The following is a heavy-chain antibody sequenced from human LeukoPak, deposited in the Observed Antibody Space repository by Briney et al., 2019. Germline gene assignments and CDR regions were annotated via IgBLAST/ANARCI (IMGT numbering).Heavy chain of an antibody. CDR2: IYYSGST. Sequence: PSETLSLTCTVSGGSISSYHWSWIRQPPGKGLEWIGYIYYSGSTNYNPSLKSRVTISVDTSKNQFSLKLSSVTAADTAVYYCARSLSSYGSGSYDYWGQGTLVTVSS. D-gene: IGHD3-10*01. V-gene: IGHV4-59*01. CDR1: GGSISSYH. J-gene: IGHJ4*02. CDR3: ARSLSSYGSGSYDY.